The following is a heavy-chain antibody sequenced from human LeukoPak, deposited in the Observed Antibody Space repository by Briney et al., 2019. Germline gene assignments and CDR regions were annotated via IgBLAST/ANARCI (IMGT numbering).Heavy chain of an antibody. V-gene: IGHV3-48*03. CDR3: ARWYSSSWYFDY. J-gene: IGHJ4*02. CDR2: ISSRGSTI. D-gene: IGHD6-13*01. Sequence: PGESLRLSCAVSGYTFSSYEMNWVRQAPGKGREWVSYISSRGSTIYYADSVKGRFTISSDNAKNSLYLQMNRLRADDTAVYYCARWYSSSWYFDYWGEGTLVTVSS. CDR1: GYTFSSYE.